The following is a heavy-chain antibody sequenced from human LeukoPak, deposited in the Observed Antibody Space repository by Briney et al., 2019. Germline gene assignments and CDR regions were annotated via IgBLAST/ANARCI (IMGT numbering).Heavy chain of an antibody. J-gene: IGHJ4*02. Sequence: GGSLRLSCAASGFTFSNYWMHWVRQVPGKGLVWVSRTNPGGSNTAYADSVKGRFTISRDNARNTLYLQMDSLGAEDTAVYYCARSNQADDYWGQGTLVTVSS. D-gene: IGHD1-14*01. CDR2: TNPGGSNT. CDR3: ARSNQADDY. CDR1: GFTFSNYW. V-gene: IGHV3-74*01.